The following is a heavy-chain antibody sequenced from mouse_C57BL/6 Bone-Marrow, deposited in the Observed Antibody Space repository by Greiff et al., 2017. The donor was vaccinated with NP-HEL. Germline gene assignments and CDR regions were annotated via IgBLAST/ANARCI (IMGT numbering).Heavy chain of an antibody. Sequence: EVKLVESGGDLVKPGGSLKLSCAASGFTFSSYGMSWVRQTPDKRLEWVATISSGGSYTYYPDSVKGRFTISRDNAKNTLYLQVSSLKSEDTAMYYCARQRLTGNFDYWGQGTTLTVSS. CDR2: ISSGGSYT. CDR3: ARQRLTGNFDY. CDR1: GFTFSSYG. J-gene: IGHJ2*01. D-gene: IGHD4-1*01. V-gene: IGHV5-6*01.